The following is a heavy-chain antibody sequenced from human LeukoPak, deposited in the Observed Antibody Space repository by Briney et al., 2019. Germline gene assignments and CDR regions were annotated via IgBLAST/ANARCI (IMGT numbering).Heavy chain of an antibody. CDR1: GFTFSSYA. V-gene: IGHV3-23*01. D-gene: IGHD1-26*01. J-gene: IGHJ5*02. Sequence: GGSLRLSCAASGFTFSSYAMSWVRQAPGKGLEWVSAISGSGGSTYYADFVKGRFTISRDNSKNTLYLQMNSLRAEDTAVYYCAKDKYSGSYLSLDPWGQGTLVTVSS. CDR2: ISGSGGST. CDR3: AKDKYSGSYLSLDP.